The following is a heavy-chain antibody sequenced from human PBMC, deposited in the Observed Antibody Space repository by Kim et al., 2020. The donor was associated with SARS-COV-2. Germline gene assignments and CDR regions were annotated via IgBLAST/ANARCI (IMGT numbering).Heavy chain of an antibody. D-gene: IGHD6-13*01. Sequence: GGSLRLSCAASGFTFSSYSMNWVRQAPGKGLEWVSSISSSSSYIYYADSVKGRFTTSRDNAKNSLYLQMNSLRAEDTAVYYCARVRQLVRGYWGQGTLVTVSS. CDR3: ARVRQLVRGY. CDR1: GFTFSSYS. CDR2: ISSSSSYI. J-gene: IGHJ4*02. V-gene: IGHV3-21*01.